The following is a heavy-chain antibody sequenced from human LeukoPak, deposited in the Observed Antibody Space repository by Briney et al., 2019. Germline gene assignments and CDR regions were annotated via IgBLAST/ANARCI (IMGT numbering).Heavy chain of an antibody. CDR1: GGSISSYY. D-gene: IGHD6-19*01. CDR3: ARDAPYSSGWYEDYYYYGMDV. V-gene: IGHV4-59*01. CDR2: IYYSGST. Sequence: SETLSLTCTVSGGSISSYYWSWIRQPPGKGLEWIGYIYYSGSTNCNPSLKSRVTISVDTSKNQFSLKLSSVTAADTAVYYCARDAPYSSGWYEDYYYYGMDVWGQGTTVTVSS. J-gene: IGHJ6*02.